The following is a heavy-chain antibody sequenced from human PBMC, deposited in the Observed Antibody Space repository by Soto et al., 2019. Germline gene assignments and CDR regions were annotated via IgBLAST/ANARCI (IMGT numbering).Heavy chain of an antibody. CDR1: GYSFTSYW. D-gene: IGHD2-15*01. CDR3: ARSCSGGSCYYGPGAFDI. Sequence: GESLKISCKGSGYSFTSYWIGWVRQMRGKGLEWMGIIYPGDSDTRYSPSFQGQVTISADKSISTAYLQWSSLKASDTAMYYCARSCSGGSCYYGPGAFDIWGQGTMVTVSS. V-gene: IGHV5-51*01. CDR2: IYPGDSDT. J-gene: IGHJ3*02.